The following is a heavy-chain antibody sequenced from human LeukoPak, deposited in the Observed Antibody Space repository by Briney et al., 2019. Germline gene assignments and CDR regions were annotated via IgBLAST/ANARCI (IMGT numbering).Heavy chain of an antibody. Sequence: ASVKVSCKASGYTFTSYDINWVRQATGQGLEWMGWMNPNSGNTGYAQKFLGRVTITRNTSISTAYMELSSLRSEDTAVYYCARVTTDITGTSNWFDPWGQGTLVTVSS. D-gene: IGHD1-7*01. CDR3: ARVTTDITGTSNWFDP. CDR2: MNPNSGNT. V-gene: IGHV1-8*03. CDR1: GYTFTSYD. J-gene: IGHJ5*02.